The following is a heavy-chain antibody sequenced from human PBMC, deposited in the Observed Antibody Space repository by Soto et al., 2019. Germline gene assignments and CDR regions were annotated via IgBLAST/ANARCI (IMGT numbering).Heavy chain of an antibody. Sequence: KPXGTLSLTCTVSGGSINTFYWSWVRQPAGKGLEWIGRIFSSGSTSFNPSLESRVAMSVDTSKNHFSLNLSSVTAADMAVYYCAREGSYSAYNFAHGIQLWSFDFWGQGALVTVS. CDR1: GGSINTFY. CDR2: IFSSGST. D-gene: IGHD5-12*01. CDR3: AREGSYSAYNFAHGIQLWSFDF. V-gene: IGHV4-4*07. J-gene: IGHJ4*02.